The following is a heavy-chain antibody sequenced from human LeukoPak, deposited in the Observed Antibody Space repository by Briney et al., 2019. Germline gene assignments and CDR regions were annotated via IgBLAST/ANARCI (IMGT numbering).Heavy chain of an antibody. J-gene: IGHJ4*02. CDR3: ARLGYCSRGTCYAFDY. CDR1: GYTFTSKW. V-gene: IGHV5-51*01. D-gene: IGHD2-2*01. CDR2: SYPGDSDT. Sequence: GESLKISCKGSGYTFTSKWIGWVRQMPGKGLEWMGISYPGDSDTRYSPSFQGQVTMSADKSITTAYLQWSSLKASDTAMYYCARLGYCSRGTCYAFDYWGQGTLVTVSS.